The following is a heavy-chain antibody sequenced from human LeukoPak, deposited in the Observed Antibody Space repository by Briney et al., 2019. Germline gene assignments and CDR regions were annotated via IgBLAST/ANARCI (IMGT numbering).Heavy chain of an antibody. CDR1: GVSISSGNY. J-gene: IGHJ4*02. D-gene: IGHD1-26*01. Sequence: KSSETLSLTCAVSGVSISSGNYWGWIRQPPGKGLEWLGYIYYSGSTNYNPSLKSRVTISLDTSKNQFSLRLTSVTAADTAVYYCARNRVVGAPNFDYWGQGTLVTVFS. CDR3: ARNRVVGAPNFDY. V-gene: IGHV4-61*01. CDR2: IYYSGST.